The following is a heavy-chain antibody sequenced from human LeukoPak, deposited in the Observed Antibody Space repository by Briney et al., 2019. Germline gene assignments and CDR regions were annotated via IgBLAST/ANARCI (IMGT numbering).Heavy chain of an antibody. CDR2: IIPIFGTA. V-gene: IGHV1-69*13. J-gene: IGHJ4*02. CDR3: ARHRIAAAGGAYY. CDR1: GGTFSSYA. Sequence: GASVKVSCKASGGTFSSYAISWVRQAPGQGLEWMGGIIPIFGTANYAQKFQGRVTITADESTSTAYMELSSLRSEDTAVYYCARHRIAAAGGAYYWGQGTLVTVSS. D-gene: IGHD6-13*01.